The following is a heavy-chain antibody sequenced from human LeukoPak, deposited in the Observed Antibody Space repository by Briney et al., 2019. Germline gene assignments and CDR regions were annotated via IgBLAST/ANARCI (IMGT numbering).Heavy chain of an antibody. J-gene: IGHJ6*02. D-gene: IGHD2-2*01. CDR1: GFTFSSYA. CDR2: ISYDGSNK. V-gene: IGHV3-30-3*01. CDR3: ARGEYCSSTSCSYYGMDV. Sequence: GRSLRLSCAASGFTFSSYAMHWVRQAPGKGLEWVAVISYDGSNKYYADSVKGRFTISRDNSKNTLYLQMNSLRAEDTAVYYCARGEYCSSTSCSYYGMDVWGQGTTVTVSS.